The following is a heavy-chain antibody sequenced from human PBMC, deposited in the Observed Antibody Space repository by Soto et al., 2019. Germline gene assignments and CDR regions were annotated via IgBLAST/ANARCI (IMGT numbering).Heavy chain of an antibody. CDR2: INHSGST. CDR1: GGSFSGYY. V-gene: IGHV4-34*01. CDR3: ARLNGIAVAGTVIDY. D-gene: IGHD6-19*01. Sequence: QVQLQQWGAGLLKPSETLSLTCAVYGGSFSGYYWSWIRQPPGKGLEWIEEINHSGSTNYNPSLKSRVTISVDTSKNQFSLKLRSVTAADTAVYYCARLNGIAVAGTVIDYWGQGTLVTVSS. J-gene: IGHJ4*02.